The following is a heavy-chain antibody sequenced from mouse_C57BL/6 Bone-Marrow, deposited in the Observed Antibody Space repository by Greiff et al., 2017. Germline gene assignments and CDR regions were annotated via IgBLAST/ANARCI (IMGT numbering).Heavy chain of an antibody. CDR3: TTGPRFAY. Sequence: EVQLQQSGAELVRPGASVKLSCTASGFNIKDDYMHWVKQRPEQGLEWIGWIDPENGDTEYASKFQGKATITADTSSNTAYLQLSSLTSEDTAVYYCTTGPRFAYWGQETLVTVSA. V-gene: IGHV14-4*01. CDR2: IDPENGDT. D-gene: IGHD6-1*01. J-gene: IGHJ3*01. CDR1: GFNIKDDY.